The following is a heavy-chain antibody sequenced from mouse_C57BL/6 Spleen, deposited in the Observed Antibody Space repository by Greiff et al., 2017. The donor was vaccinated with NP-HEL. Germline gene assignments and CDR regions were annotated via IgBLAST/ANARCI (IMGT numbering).Heavy chain of an antibody. CDR3: ARVGYYGSSDY. CDR2: ISDGGSYT. CDR1: GFTFSSYA. J-gene: IGHJ2*01. V-gene: IGHV5-4*03. Sequence: EVMLVESGGGLVKPGGSLKLSCAASGFTFSSYAMSWVRQTPEKRLEWVATISDGGSYTYYPDNVKGRFTISRDNAKNNLYLQMSHLKSEDTAMYYCARVGYYGSSDYWGQGTTLTVSS. D-gene: IGHD1-1*01.